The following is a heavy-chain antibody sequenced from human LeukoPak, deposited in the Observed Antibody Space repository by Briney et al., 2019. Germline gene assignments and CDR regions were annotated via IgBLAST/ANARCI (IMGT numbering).Heavy chain of an antibody. CDR2: IGSSGSYI. V-gene: IGHV3-21*01. CDR3: AREYCTNGVCYKRFDY. J-gene: IGHJ4*02. Sequence: GGSLRLSCEVSGFTFSSYHMNWVRQAPGKGLEWVSSIGSSGSYIYYADSLTGRFTISRDNAKNTLYLQMGSLRAEDMAVYYCAREYCTNGVCYKRFDYWGQGTLVTVSS. D-gene: IGHD2-8*01. CDR1: GFTFSSYH.